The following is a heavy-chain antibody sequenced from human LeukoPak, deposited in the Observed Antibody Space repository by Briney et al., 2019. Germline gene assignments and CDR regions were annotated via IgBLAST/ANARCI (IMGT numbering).Heavy chain of an antibody. CDR1: GFTFSSYS. CDR2: ISSSSSYI. J-gene: IGHJ5*02. Sequence: GGSLRLSCAASGFTFSSYSMNWVRQAPGKGLEWVSSISSSSSYIYYADSVKGRFTISRDNAKNSLYLQMNSLRAEDTAVYYCARVSGQQLAFDPWGQGTLVTVSS. D-gene: IGHD6-13*01. V-gene: IGHV3-21*01. CDR3: ARVSGQQLAFDP.